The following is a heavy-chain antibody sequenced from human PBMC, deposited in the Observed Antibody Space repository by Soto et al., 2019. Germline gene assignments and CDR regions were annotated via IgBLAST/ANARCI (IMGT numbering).Heavy chain of an antibody. V-gene: IGHV3-30*04. CDR3: ARQHYYDSSGYYTWN. CDR1: GFTFSTSA. J-gene: IGHJ4*02. Sequence: GGSLRLSCAASGFTFSTSAIHWVRQAPGKGLEWVALISSDESHKSYADSVKGRFTISADTSNNQFSLRLNSVTAADTAVYYCARQHYYDSSGYYTWNWGQGTLVTVSS. CDR2: ISSDESHK. D-gene: IGHD3-22*01.